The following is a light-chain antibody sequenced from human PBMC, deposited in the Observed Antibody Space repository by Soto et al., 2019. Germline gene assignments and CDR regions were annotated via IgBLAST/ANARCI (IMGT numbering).Light chain of an antibody. V-gene: IGKV3-15*01. CDR3: QQYNNWPRT. CDR1: QSVSSN. CDR2: GAL. J-gene: IGKJ1*01. Sequence: EIVMTQSPATLSVSPGERASLSCRASQSVSSNLAWYQQKPGQAPRLLIHGALTRATGIPARFSGTGSGTEFTLTISSLQSEDLAVYYCQQYNNWPRTFGQGTKV.